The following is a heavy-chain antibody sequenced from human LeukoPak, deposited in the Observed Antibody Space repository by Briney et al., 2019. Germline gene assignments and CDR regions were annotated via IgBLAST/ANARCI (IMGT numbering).Heavy chain of an antibody. CDR1: GYTLTELS. D-gene: IGHD6-13*01. J-gene: IGHJ6*02. V-gene: IGHV7-4-1*01. CDR2: INTNTGNP. CDR3: ARGQGRGSWYRYYYYGMDV. Sequence: GASVKVSCKVSGYTLTELSMHWVRQAPGKGLEWMGWINTNTGNPTYAQGFTGRFVFSLDTSVSTAYLQICSLKAEDTAVYYCARGQGRGSWYRYYYYGMDVWGQGTTVTVSS.